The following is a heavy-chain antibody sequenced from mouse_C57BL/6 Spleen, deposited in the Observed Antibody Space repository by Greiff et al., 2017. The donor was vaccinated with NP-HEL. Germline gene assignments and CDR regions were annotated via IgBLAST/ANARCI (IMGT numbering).Heavy chain of an antibody. Sequence: EVKLMESGGGLVQPGGSLSLSCAASGFTFTDYYMSWVRQPPGKALEWLGFIRNKANGYTTEYSASVKGRFTISRDNSQSILYLQMNALRAEDSATYYCARSIYDGYPGRFAYWGQGTLVTVSA. J-gene: IGHJ3*01. CDR3: ARSIYDGYPGRFAY. CDR1: GFTFTDYY. CDR2: IRNKANGYTT. D-gene: IGHD2-3*01. V-gene: IGHV7-3*01.